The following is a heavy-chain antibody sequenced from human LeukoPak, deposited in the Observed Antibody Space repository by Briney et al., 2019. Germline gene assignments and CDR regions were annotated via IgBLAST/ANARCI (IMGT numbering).Heavy chain of an antibody. J-gene: IGHJ6*03. CDR1: GYTFTSYD. Sequence: ASVKVSCKASGYTFTSYDINWVRQATGQGLEWMGCMNPNSGNTGYAQKFQGRVTMTRNTSISTAYMELSSLRSEDTAVYYCAKREAMVRGKRYYYYMDVSGEGTTVTVSS. CDR2: MNPNSGNT. D-gene: IGHD3-10*01. V-gene: IGHV1-8*01. CDR3: AKREAMVRGKRYYYYMDV.